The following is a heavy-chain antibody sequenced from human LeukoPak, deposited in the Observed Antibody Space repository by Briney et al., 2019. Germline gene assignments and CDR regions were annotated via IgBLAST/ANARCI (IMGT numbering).Heavy chain of an antibody. CDR1: GYTFTGYY. CDR2: INPSGGST. D-gene: IGHD6-6*01. CDR3: AREGIAARLIDY. V-gene: IGHV1-46*01. Sequence: ASVKVSCKASGYTFTGYYMHWVRQAPGQGLEWMGIINPSGGSTSYAQKFQGRVTMTRDTSTSTVYMELSSLRSEDTAVYYCAREGIAARLIDYWGQGTLVTVSS. J-gene: IGHJ4*02.